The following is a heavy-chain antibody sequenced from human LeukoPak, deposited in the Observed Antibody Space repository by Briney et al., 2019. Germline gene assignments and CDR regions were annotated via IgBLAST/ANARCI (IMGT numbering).Heavy chain of an antibody. Sequence: PSETLSLTCAVYGGSFSGYYWSWIRQPPGKGLEWIGEINNSGSTNYNPSLKSRVTISVVTSKNQFSLKLSSVTAADTAVYYCARNVLRYFDWSRSGWGDVWGKGTTVTISS. V-gene: IGHV4-34*01. D-gene: IGHD3-9*01. CDR2: INNSGST. J-gene: IGHJ6*04. CDR1: GGSFSGYY. CDR3: ARNVLRYFDWSRSGWGDV.